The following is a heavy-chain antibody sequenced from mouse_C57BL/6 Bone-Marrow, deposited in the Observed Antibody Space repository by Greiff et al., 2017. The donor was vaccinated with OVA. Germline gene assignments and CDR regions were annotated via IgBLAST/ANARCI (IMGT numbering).Heavy chain of an antibody. CDR1: GYTFTSYW. D-gene: IGHD1-1*01. CDR3: EFYYYGYWYFDV. CDR2: IYPGSGST. V-gene: IGHV1-55*01. J-gene: IGHJ1*03. Sequence: QVQLQQPGAELVKPGASVKMSCKASGYTFTSYWITWVKQRPGQGLEWIGDIYPGSGSTNYNEKFKSKATLTVDTSSSTAYMQLSSLTSEDSAGYYCEFYYYGYWYFDVWGTGTTVTVSS.